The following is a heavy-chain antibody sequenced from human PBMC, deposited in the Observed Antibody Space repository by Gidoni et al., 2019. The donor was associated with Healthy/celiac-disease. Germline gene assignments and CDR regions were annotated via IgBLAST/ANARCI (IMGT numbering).Heavy chain of an antibody. J-gene: IGHJ6*02. D-gene: IGHD1-26*01. Sequence: QVQLVESGGGVVQPGRSLRLSCAASGFTFSSYGMHWVRQAPGKGLEWVAVIWYDGSNKYYADSVKGRFTISRDNSKNTLYLQMNSLRAEDTAVYYCARAGSSPGLLGPLFPYYYYYGMDVWGQGTTVTVSS. V-gene: IGHV3-33*01. CDR2: IWYDGSNK. CDR3: ARAGSSPGLLGPLFPYYYYYGMDV. CDR1: GFTFSSYG.